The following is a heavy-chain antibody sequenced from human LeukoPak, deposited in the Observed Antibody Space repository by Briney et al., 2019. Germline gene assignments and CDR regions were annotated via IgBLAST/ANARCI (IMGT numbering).Heavy chain of an antibody. CDR2: ISWNSGSI. CDR1: GFTFDDYA. CDR3: AKGNRPYRDGYNGFDY. D-gene: IGHD5-24*01. Sequence: GRSLRLSCAASGFTFDDYAMHWVRQAPGKGLERVSGISWNSGSIGYADSVKGRFTISRDNAKNSLYLQMNSLRAEDTALYYCAKGNRPYRDGYNGFDYWGQGTLVTVSS. J-gene: IGHJ4*02. V-gene: IGHV3-9*01.